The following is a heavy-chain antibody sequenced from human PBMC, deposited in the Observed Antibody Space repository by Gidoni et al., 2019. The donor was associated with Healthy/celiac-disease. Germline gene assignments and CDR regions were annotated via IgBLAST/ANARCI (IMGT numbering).Heavy chain of an antibody. D-gene: IGHD6-6*01. V-gene: IGHV1-69*06. Sequence: QVQLVQSGAEVKKPGSSVTVSCKASVCTFSSYAISWVRQAPGHGLEWMGGIIPIFGTANYEQKVQGRGTITADKSTSTAYMELSSLRSEDTAVYYCAREGPPVEYGSSDYYYYGMDVRGQGTTVTVSS. J-gene: IGHJ6*02. CDR3: AREGPPVEYGSSDYYYYGMDV. CDR1: VCTFSSYA. CDR2: IIPIFGTA.